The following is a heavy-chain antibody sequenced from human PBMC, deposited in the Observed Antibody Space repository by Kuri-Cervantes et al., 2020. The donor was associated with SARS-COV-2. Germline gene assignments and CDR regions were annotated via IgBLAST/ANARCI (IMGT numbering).Heavy chain of an antibody. CDR1: GFTFSSYE. J-gene: IGHJ1*01. Sequence: GGSLRLSCAASGFTFSSYEMNWVRQAPGEGLEWVSGISGRGDSTYYADSVKGRFTVSRDNSKNTLYLQMNSLRAEDTAVYYCAKDLLTGYHPEYFQHWGQGTLVTVSS. D-gene: IGHD3-9*01. CDR2: ISGRGDST. V-gene: IGHV3-23*01. CDR3: AKDLLTGYHPEYFQH.